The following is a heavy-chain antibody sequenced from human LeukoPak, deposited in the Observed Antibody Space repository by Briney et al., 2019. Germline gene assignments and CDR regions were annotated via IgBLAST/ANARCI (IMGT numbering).Heavy chain of an antibody. J-gene: IGHJ4*02. V-gene: IGHV3-23*01. Sequence: GGSLRLSCAAAGFTFSTYAMTWVRQAPGKGLEWVSGINSNGDEIYYADSVRGRFTISRDNSNNAPYLQVDSLRAEATAVYSCAKLNGRSSRDHWGQGTLVPLSS. D-gene: IGHD2-8*01. CDR3: AKLNGRSSRDH. CDR2: INSNGDEI. CDR1: GFTFSTYA.